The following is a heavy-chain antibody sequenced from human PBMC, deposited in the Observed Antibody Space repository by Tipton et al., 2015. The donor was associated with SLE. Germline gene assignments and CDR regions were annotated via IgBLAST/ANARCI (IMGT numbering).Heavy chain of an antibody. J-gene: IGHJ4*02. V-gene: IGHV1-69*01. CDR1: GGTFSTDA. CDR2: ITPIFGIG. D-gene: IGHD3-10*01. Sequence: QSGAEVRKPGSSVKVSCKTSGGTFSTDAISWVRQAPGQGLEWMGGITPIFGIGNYAQKFQARVTITADESTSTAYMELSSLRSEDTAVCYCARDRGLKFDAWGQGTLVSVSS. CDR3: ARDRGLKFDA.